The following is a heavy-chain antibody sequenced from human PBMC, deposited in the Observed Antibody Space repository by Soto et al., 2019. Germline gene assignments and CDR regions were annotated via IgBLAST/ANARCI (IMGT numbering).Heavy chain of an antibody. V-gene: IGHV3-53*01. Sequence: GSLRLSCAGFGLTVSGKKYVSWVRQAPGKGLEWVSALYDVDGSFYADSVKGRFTTSSDSSKTTVYLQMNGLRPDDTAVYYCASWHEREHAYDVWGQGTTVTVSS. CDR3: ASWHEREHAYDV. CDR2: LYDVDGS. D-gene: IGHD1-1*01. CDR1: GLTVSGKKY. J-gene: IGHJ3*01.